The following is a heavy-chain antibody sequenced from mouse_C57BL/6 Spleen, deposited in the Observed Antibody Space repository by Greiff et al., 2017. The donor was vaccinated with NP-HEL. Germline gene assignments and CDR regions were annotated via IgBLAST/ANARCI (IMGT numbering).Heavy chain of an antibody. J-gene: IGHJ1*03. CDR3: ARGSNYGYFDV. Sequence: EVQLQESGPELVKPGASVKISCKASGYSFTGYYMNWVKQSPEKSLEWIGEINPSTGGTTYNQKFKAKATLTVDKSSSTAYMQLKSLTSEDSAVYYCARGSNYGYFDVWGTGTTVTVSS. D-gene: IGHD2-5*01. V-gene: IGHV1-42*01. CDR2: INPSTGGT. CDR1: GYSFTGYY.